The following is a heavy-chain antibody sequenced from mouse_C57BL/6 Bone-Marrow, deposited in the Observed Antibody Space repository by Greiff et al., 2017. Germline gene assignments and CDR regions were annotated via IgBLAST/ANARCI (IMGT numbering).Heavy chain of an antibody. CDR2: IDPENGDT. D-gene: IGHD2-3*01. V-gene: IGHV14-4*01. Sequence: DVKLQESGAELVRPGASVKLSCTASGFNIKDDYMHWVKQRPEQGLEWIGWIDPENGDTEYASKFQGKAKITTDTSSNTAYLQLSSLTSEDTAVYYCTREDGYPWFAYWGQGTLVTGSA. CDR1: GFNIKDDY. J-gene: IGHJ3*01. CDR3: TREDGYPWFAY.